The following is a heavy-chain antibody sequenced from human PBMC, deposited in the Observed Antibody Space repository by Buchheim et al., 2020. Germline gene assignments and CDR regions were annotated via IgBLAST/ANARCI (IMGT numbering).Heavy chain of an antibody. CDR1: GYTFTSYY. Sequence: QVQLVQSGAEVKKPGASVKVSCKASGYTFTSYYMHWVRQAPGQGLEWMGIINPSGGSTSYAQKFQGRVTMTRDTSTSTVYLELSSLRSEDTAVYYCARDRSLRGLPNLYGMDVWGQGTT. J-gene: IGHJ6*02. V-gene: IGHV1-46*01. CDR3: ARDRSLRGLPNLYGMDV. CDR2: INPSGGST. D-gene: IGHD1-26*01.